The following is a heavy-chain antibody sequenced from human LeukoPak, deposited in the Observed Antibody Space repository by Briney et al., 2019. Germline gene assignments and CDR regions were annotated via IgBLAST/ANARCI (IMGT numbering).Heavy chain of an antibody. CDR2: ISSSSSYI. V-gene: IGHV3-11*06. CDR3: ATSRDYYDNNGYYPYYFDY. Sequence: GGSLRLSCAASGFTFSDYYMSWIRQAPGKGLEWVSSISSSSSYIYYADSVKGRFTISRDNAKNSLYLQMNSLRAEDTAVYYCATSRDYYDNNGYYPYYFDYWGQGTLVTVSS. J-gene: IGHJ4*02. CDR1: GFTFSDYY. D-gene: IGHD3-22*01.